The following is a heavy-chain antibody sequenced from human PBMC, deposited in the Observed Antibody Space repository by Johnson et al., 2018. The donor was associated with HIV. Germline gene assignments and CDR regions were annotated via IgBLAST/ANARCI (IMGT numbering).Heavy chain of an antibody. D-gene: IGHD3-22*01. Sequence: VQLVESGGGVVRPGGSLRLSCAASGFTFDDYGMSWVRQTPGKGLEWVSGISWNGGSTGYANSVKGRVTISRDNAKKSLYLQMNSLRAEDTALYYCASRYDSSGYYPDAFDIWGQGTMVTVSS. CDR2: ISWNGGST. J-gene: IGHJ3*02. CDR1: GFTFDDYG. V-gene: IGHV3-20*04. CDR3: ASRYDSSGYYPDAFDI.